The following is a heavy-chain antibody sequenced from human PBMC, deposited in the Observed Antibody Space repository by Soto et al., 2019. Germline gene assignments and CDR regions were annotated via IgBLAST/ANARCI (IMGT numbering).Heavy chain of an antibody. CDR2: IIPIFGTP. J-gene: IGHJ4*02. CDR1: GGIFSTYA. V-gene: IGHV1-69*01. CDR3: ARDLDECCSGKSYNPVDL. D-gene: IGHD3-10*02. Sequence: QVPLVQSGAEVKKPGSSVKVSCKASGGIFSTYAISWLRQAPGQGLEWMGGIIPIFGTPNYAQRFQGRVTITADESTRTGYMELSRLKSEDTAVYYCARDLDECCSGKSYNPVDLWGQGDLCTVSS.